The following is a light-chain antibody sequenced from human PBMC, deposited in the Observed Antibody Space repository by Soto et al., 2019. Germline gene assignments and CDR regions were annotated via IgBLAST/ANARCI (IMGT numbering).Light chain of an antibody. J-gene: IGKJ4*01. CDR1: QFVSTN. Sequence: EVVMTQSPATLSVPPGERATLSCRASQFVSTNLAWYQQKPGQAPRLLIYSASTRATGIPARFSGSGSGTEFTLTISSLQSEDSAVYYCQQFNNWPPLTFGGGTKVEIK. CDR2: SAS. V-gene: IGKV3-15*01. CDR3: QQFNNWPPLT.